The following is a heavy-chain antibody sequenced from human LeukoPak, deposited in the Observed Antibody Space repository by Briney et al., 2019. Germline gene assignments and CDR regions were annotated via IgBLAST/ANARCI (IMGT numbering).Heavy chain of an antibody. CDR3: AKGGRDYGDSSGTD. Sequence: GASVKVSCMASGYTFISYYMHWVRQAPGQGLEWMGIINPSGGSTTYAQMFQGRVILTRDTSTRTVYMELYSLRSEDTAVYYCAKGGRDYGDSSGTDWGQGTLVTVSS. D-gene: IGHD4-17*01. CDR1: GYTFISYY. V-gene: IGHV1-46*01. J-gene: IGHJ4*02. CDR2: INPSGGST.